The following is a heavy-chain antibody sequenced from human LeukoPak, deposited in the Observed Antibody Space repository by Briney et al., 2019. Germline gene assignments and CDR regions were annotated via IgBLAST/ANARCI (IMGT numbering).Heavy chain of an antibody. Sequence: GGSLRLSCAASGFTFSSYGMHWVRQAPGKGLEWVAFIRYDGSNKYYADSVKGRFTISRDNSKNTLYLQMNSLRAEDTAVYYCARDGKGFPHLVGQNWFDPWGQGTLVTVSS. CDR2: IRYDGSNK. CDR3: ARDGKGFPHLVGQNWFDP. D-gene: IGHD1-26*01. V-gene: IGHV3-30*02. CDR1: GFTFSSYG. J-gene: IGHJ5*02.